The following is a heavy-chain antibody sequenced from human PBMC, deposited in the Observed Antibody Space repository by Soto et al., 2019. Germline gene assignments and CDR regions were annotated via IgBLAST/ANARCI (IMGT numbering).Heavy chain of an antibody. CDR3: ARDKGTARNSGMDV. J-gene: IGHJ6*02. D-gene: IGHD5-18*01. CDR2: IYYSGST. V-gene: IGHV4-59*01. Sequence: SETLSLTCTVSGGSISSYYWSWIRQPPGKGLEWIWYIYYSGSTNYNPSLKSRVTISVDTSKNQFSLKLSSVTAADTAVFYCARDKGTARNSGMDVWGQGTTVTVSS. CDR1: GGSISSYY.